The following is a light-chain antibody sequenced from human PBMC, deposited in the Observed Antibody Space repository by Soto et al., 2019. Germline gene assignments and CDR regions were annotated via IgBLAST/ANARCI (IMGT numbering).Light chain of an antibody. CDR1: QSIRTW. CDR3: QQYNNDPRT. CDR2: DAS. Sequence: EIQISQYPSTVSASGGDGVPSSCRTSQSIRTWLAWYQHKPGKAPKFLIYDASSLESGVPSRFSGSGSGTEFTLTISNLHPDDFATYFCQQYNNDPRTFGQGTKVDIK. V-gene: IGKV1-5*01. J-gene: IGKJ1*01.